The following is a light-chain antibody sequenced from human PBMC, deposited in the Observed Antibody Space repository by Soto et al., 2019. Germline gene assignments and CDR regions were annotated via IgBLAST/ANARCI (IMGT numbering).Light chain of an antibody. CDR1: SSNIGSNT. J-gene: IGLJ2*01. CDR2: SYS. CDR3: AAWDDSLNGVL. V-gene: IGLV1-44*01. Sequence: QSVLTQPPSVSGTPGQSVTISCSGSSSNIGSNTVKWYQQFPGTAPKLLIHSYSQRPSGVPDRFSGSKSGTSASLAISGLQSEDEADYYCAAWDDSLNGVLFGGGTKLTVL.